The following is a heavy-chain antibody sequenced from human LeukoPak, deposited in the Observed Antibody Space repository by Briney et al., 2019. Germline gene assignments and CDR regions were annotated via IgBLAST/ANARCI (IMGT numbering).Heavy chain of an antibody. V-gene: IGHV3-64D*06. CDR1: GFTFSHYS. Sequence: GGSLRLSCSASGFTFSHYSMHWVRQAPGKGLEYVSAIRSNGGGTNYADSVKGRFTISRDNSKNTLYLQMSSLRVEDTAVYYCVRLGGNDSDYWGQGTLVTVSS. J-gene: IGHJ4*02. CDR3: VRLGGNDSDY. CDR2: IRSNGGGT. D-gene: IGHD1-26*01.